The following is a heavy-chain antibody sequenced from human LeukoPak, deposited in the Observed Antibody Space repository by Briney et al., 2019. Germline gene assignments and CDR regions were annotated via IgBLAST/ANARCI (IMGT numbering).Heavy chain of an antibody. CDR2: INGNTGDT. Sequence: ASVKVPCKASGYTFTGHYVHWVRQAPGQGREWMGWINGNTGDTNYAQRFQGRVTMIRETSISTMYMELSRLRSDDTAVYCCAREYSSSLFDYWGQGTLVTVSS. D-gene: IGHD6-13*01. J-gene: IGHJ4*02. CDR3: AREYSSSLFDY. V-gene: IGHV1-2*02. CDR1: GYTFTGHY.